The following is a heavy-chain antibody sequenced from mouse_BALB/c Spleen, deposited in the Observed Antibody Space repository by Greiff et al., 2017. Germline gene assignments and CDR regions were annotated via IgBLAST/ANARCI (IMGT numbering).Heavy chain of an antibody. Sequence: QVQLKQPGAELVKPGAPVKLSCKASGYTFTSYWMNWVKQRPGRGLEWIGRIDPSDSETHYNQKFKDKATLTVDKSSSTAYIQLSSLTSEDSAVYYCARGATATFDYWGQGTTLTVSS. CDR3: ARGATATFDY. D-gene: IGHD1-2*01. CDR2: IDPSDSET. J-gene: IGHJ2*01. CDR1: GYTFTSYW. V-gene: IGHV1-69*02.